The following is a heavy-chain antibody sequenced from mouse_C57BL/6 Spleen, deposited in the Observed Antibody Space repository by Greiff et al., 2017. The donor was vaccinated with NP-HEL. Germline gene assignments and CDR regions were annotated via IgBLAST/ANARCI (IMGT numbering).Heavy chain of an antibody. Sequence: QVQLQQSGAELVRPGASVTLSCKASGYTFTDYEMHWVKQTPVHGLEWTGAIDPETGGTAYNQKFKGKAILTADKSSSTAYMELRSLTSEDSAVYYCSNWEGYWGQGTTLTVSS. J-gene: IGHJ2*01. V-gene: IGHV1-15*01. CDR3: SNWEGY. D-gene: IGHD4-1*01. CDR1: GYTFTDYE. CDR2: IDPETGGT.